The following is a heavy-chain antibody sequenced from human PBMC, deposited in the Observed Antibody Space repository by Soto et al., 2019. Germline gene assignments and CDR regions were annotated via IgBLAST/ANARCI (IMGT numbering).Heavy chain of an antibody. D-gene: IGHD2-8*01. J-gene: IGHJ6*02. V-gene: IGHV1-2*04. CDR2: INPKSGGT. CDR3: ARGHSTDRYNGVCSLFYNHEMDV. CDR1: GYSFTDYH. Sequence: ASVKVSCKASGYSFTDYHIHWVRQAPGQGLEWLGRINPKSGGTSTAQKFQGWVTMTRDRSISTVYMELTRLRSDDTAVYFCARGHSTDRYNGVCSLFYNHEMDVWGQGTTVTVSS.